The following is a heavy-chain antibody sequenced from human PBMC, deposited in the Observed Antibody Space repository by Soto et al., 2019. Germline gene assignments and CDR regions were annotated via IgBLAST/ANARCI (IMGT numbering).Heavy chain of an antibody. D-gene: IGHD2-21*02. V-gene: IGHV4-59*01. Sequence: SETLSLTCTVSGGSISSYYWSWIRQPPGKGLEWIGYIYYSGSTNYNPSLKSRVTISVDTSKNQFSLKLSSVTAADTAVYYCARSSCGGDCLEYYYYGMDVWGQGTTVTVSS. CDR1: GGSISSYY. CDR3: ARSSCGGDCLEYYYYGMDV. J-gene: IGHJ6*02. CDR2: IYYSGST.